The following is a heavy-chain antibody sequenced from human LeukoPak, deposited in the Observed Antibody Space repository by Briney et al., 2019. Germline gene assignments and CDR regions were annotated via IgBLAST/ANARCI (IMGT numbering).Heavy chain of an antibody. CDR1: GGSISSYY. CDR2: IYYSGST. CDR3: ARHVGNSGSGSYLTYFDY. Sequence: SETLSLTCTVSGGSISSYYWSWIRQPPGKGLEWIGHIYYSGSTHYNPPLKSRVTISVDTSKNQFSLKLSSVTAADTAVYYCARHVGNSGSGSYLTYFDYWGQGTLVTVSS. V-gene: IGHV4-59*08. D-gene: IGHD3-10*01. J-gene: IGHJ4*02.